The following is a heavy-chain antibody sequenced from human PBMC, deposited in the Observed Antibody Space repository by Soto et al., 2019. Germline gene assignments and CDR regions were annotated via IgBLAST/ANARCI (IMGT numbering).Heavy chain of an antibody. CDR2: ISPYNGNT. D-gene: IGHD5-12*01. Sequence: QVQLVQSGAEVKKPGASGKVSCKTSGYTFTTCGISWVRHAPGQGLEWMGWISPYNGNTNYAQKIQGRVTMTTDTSTSTAYMELRGLRSDDTAVYYCARDKVEMATIFDYWGQGTLVTVSS. V-gene: IGHV1-18*04. J-gene: IGHJ4*02. CDR1: GYTFTTCG. CDR3: ARDKVEMATIFDY.